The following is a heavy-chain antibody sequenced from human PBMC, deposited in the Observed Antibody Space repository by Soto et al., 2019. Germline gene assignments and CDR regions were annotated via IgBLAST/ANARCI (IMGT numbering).Heavy chain of an antibody. V-gene: IGHV4-34*01. Sequence: SETLSLTCAVYGGSFSGYYWSWIRQPPGKGLEWIGEINHSGSTNYNPSLKSRVTISVDTSKNQFSLKLSSVTAAATPVYYFAGVDYYHSSGYYLYYYTMDVWGQGTTVTVSS. D-gene: IGHD3-22*01. CDR3: AGVDYYHSSGYYLYYYTMDV. J-gene: IGHJ6*02. CDR2: INHSGST. CDR1: GGSFSGYY.